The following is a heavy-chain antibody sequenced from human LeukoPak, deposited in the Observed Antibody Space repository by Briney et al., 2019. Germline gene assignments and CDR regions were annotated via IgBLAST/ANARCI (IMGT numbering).Heavy chain of an antibody. CDR1: GGSISSSNW. CDR2: IYHSGST. D-gene: IGHD4-11*01. J-gene: IGHJ5*02. CDR3: ARDKDYRAFDP. Sequence: SETMSLTCAVSGGSISSSNWWSWVRQPPGKGLEWIGEIYHSGSTNYNPSPKSRVTISVDKSKNQFSLKLSSVTAADTAVYYCARDKDYRAFDPWGQGTLVTVSS. V-gene: IGHV4-4*02.